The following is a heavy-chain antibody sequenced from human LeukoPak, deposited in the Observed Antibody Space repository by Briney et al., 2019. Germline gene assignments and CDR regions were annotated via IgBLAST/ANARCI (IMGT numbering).Heavy chain of an antibody. CDR1: GGSISSGDYY. V-gene: IGHV4-39*07. CDR3: ARWLYGYVH. J-gene: IGHJ4*02. Sequence: SETLSLTCTVSGGSISSGDYYWSWIRQPPGKGLEWIGEINHSGSTNYNPSLKSRVTISVDTSKNQFSLKLSSVTAADTAVYYCARWLYGYVHWGQGTLVTVSS. D-gene: IGHD3-16*01. CDR2: INHSGST.